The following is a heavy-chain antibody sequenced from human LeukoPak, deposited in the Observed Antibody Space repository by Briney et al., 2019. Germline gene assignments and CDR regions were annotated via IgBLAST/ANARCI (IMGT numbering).Heavy chain of an antibody. Sequence: PSETLSLTCTVSGGSISSSSYYWGWIRQPPGKGLEWIGEINHSGSTYYNPSLKSRVTISVDTSKNQLSLKLSSVTAADTAVYYCARAVGRDGYNLWGQGTLVTVSS. J-gene: IGHJ4*02. D-gene: IGHD5-24*01. CDR3: ARAVGRDGYNL. CDR1: GGSISSSSYY. V-gene: IGHV4-39*07. CDR2: INHSGST.